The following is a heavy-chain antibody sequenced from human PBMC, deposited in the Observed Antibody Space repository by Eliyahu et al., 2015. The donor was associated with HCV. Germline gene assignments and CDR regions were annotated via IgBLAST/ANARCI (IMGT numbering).Heavy chain of an antibody. D-gene: IGHD3-22*01. V-gene: IGHV3-23*01. CDR3: AKDYYDRSGYHLAPFDY. CDR2: LSGSGDRT. J-gene: IGHJ4*02. CDR1: GFTFSNYA. Sequence: EVQLLESGGGLVQPGGSLRLSCAASGFTFSNYAMSWVRQAPGKGLEWVSALSGSGDRTYYADSVKGRFSISRDNSKNTLYLQMNSLKSEDTAIYFCAKDYYDRSGYHLAPFDYWGQGTLVTVSS.